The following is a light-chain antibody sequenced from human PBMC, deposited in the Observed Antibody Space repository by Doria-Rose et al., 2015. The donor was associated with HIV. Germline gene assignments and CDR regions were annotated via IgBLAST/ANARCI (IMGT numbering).Light chain of an antibody. CDR3: QQSYSIPYT. J-gene: IGKJ2*01. CDR2: ATS. V-gene: IGKV1-39*01. Sequence: DIRVTQSPSSLSTSVGDRVTITCRASQSISSYLNWYQQKPGKAPKLLIYATSTLQSGVPSRFSGSGSGTDFTLTISSLQPEDFGTYHCQQSYSIPYTFGQGTKLEIK. CDR1: QSISSY.